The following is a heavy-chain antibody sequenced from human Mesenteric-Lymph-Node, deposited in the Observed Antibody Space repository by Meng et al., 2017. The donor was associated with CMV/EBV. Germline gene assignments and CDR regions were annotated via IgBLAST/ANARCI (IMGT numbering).Heavy chain of an antibody. D-gene: IGHD5-12*01. CDR1: GYTFTSYD. V-gene: IGHV7-4-1*02. J-gene: IGHJ4*02. Sequence: KASGYTFTSYDINWVRQATGQGLEWMGWINTNTGSPTYAQGFTGRFVFSLDTSVSTAYLQINSLKADDTAVYYCARGAGYSGYDWSYWGQGTLVTVSS. CDR3: ARGAGYSGYDWSY. CDR2: INTNTGSP.